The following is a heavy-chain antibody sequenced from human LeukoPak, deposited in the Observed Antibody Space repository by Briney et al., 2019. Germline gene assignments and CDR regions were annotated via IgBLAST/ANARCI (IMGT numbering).Heavy chain of an antibody. D-gene: IGHD3-10*01. CDR3: ARGNDGSGSPSYYFYYMDV. J-gene: IGHJ6*03. V-gene: IGHV1-69*13. Sequence: GASVTVSYEASGYTFTSYGISWVRQAPGQGLEWMGGMIPIFGTANYAQKFQGRVTITADESTSTAYMELSSLRSEDTAVYYCARGNDGSGSPSYYFYYMDVWGKGTTVTISS. CDR1: GYTFTSYG. CDR2: MIPIFGTA.